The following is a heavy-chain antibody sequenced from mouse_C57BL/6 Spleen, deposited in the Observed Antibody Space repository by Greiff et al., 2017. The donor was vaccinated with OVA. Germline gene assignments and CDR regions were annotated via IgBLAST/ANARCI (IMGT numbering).Heavy chain of an antibody. D-gene: IGHD2-4*01. CDR1: GFNIKNTY. CDR2: IDPANGNT. J-gene: IGHJ3*01. CDR3: ARSPRDDYDGVWFAY. V-gene: IGHV14-3*01. Sequence: VQLQQSVAELVRPGASVKLSCTASGFNIKNTYMHWVKQRPEQGLEWIGRIDPANGNTKYAPKFQGKATITADTSSNTAYLQLSSLTSEDTAIYYCARSPRDDYDGVWFAYWGQGTLVTVSA.